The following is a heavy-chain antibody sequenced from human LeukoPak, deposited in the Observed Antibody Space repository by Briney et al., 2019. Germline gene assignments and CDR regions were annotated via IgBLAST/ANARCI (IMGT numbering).Heavy chain of an antibody. Sequence: GGSLRLSCAASGFTFSSYAMSWVRQAPGKGLEWVSAISGSGGTTYYADSVKGRFTISRDNSKNTLYLQMNSLRAEDMAVYYCAKDGYDYYYYYMDVWGRGTAVTVSS. J-gene: IGHJ6*03. CDR1: GFTFSSYA. V-gene: IGHV3-23*01. CDR3: AKDGYDYYYYYMDV. D-gene: IGHD1-1*01. CDR2: ISGSGGTT.